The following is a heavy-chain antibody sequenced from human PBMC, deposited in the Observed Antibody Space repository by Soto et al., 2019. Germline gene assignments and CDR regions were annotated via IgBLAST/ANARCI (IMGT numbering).Heavy chain of an antibody. Sequence: PSETLSLTCAVSGGSFSGYYWSWIRQPPGKGLEWIGEITHSGGTNYNPSLKSRVTLSLDTSASTAYMELSSLRSEDTAVYYCARMGSGFYWYYWGQGTLVTVSS. CDR2: ITHSGGT. CDR1: GGSFSGYY. D-gene: IGHD1-26*01. V-gene: IGHV4-34*01. J-gene: IGHJ4*02. CDR3: ARMGSGFYWYY.